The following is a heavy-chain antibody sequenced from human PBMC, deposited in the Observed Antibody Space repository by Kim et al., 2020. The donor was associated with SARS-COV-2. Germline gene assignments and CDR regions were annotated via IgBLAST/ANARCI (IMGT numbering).Heavy chain of an antibody. V-gene: IGHV1-2*02. J-gene: IGHJ4*02. CDR2: GT. Sequence: GTNYAQKFQGRVTMTRDTSISTAYMELSRLRSDDTAVYYCARDSTVTIELWGQGTLVTVSS. D-gene: IGHD4-17*01. CDR3: ARDSTVTIEL.